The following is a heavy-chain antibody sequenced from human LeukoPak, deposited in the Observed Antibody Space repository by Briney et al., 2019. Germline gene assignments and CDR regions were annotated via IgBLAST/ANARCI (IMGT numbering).Heavy chain of an antibody. CDR1: GLTFSNYA. CDR2: ISTNGDRT. Sequence: GGSLRLSCAASGLTFSNYAMTWVRQAPGKGLEWVSAISTNGDRTYYADSVKGRFTVSRDNFKNTLYLQMNSLRAEDTAVYYCARDTNSGWYAPFDYWGQGTLVTVSS. J-gene: IGHJ4*02. D-gene: IGHD6-19*01. V-gene: IGHV3-23*01. CDR3: ARDTNSGWYAPFDY.